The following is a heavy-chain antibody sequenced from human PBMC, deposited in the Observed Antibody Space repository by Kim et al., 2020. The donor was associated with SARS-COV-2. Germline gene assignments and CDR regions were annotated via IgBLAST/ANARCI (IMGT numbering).Heavy chain of an antibody. D-gene: IGHD5-12*01. V-gene: IGHV1-69*13. Sequence: SVKVSCKASGGTFSSYAISWVRQAPGQGLEWMGGIIPIFGTANYAQKFQGRVTITADESTSTAYMELSSLRSEDTAVYYCARGYSGYDNQYYFDYWGQGTLVTVSS. J-gene: IGHJ4*02. CDR1: GGTFSSYA. CDR3: ARGYSGYDNQYYFDY. CDR2: IIPIFGTA.